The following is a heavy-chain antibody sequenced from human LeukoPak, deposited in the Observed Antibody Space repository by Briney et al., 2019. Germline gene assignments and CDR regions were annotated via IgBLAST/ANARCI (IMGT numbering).Heavy chain of an antibody. Sequence: SGGSLRLSCAASGFTFSSYAMHWVRQAPGKGLEWVAVISYDGSNKYYADSVKGRFTISRDNSKNTLYLQMNSLRAEDTAVYYCARDFTYYDFWSGYPTEPNYFDYWGQGTLVTVSS. J-gene: IGHJ4*02. CDR2: ISYDGSNK. V-gene: IGHV3-30-3*01. D-gene: IGHD3-3*01. CDR1: GFTFSSYA. CDR3: ARDFTYYDFWSGYPTEPNYFDY.